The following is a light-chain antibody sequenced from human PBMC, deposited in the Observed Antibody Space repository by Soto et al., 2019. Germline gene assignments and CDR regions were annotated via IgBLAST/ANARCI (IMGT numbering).Light chain of an antibody. V-gene: IGKV3-15*01. J-gene: IGKJ5*01. CDR3: QPYNNWPLT. Sequence: EKVMTQSPSTLSLSPGERYTLSCRASQSVSSNLAWYQQKPGQAPRLLIYGAYSRATGITVRFSGSGSGTEFTITTSSLQYEDFEVYYCQPYNNWPLTFGQGTRLDIK. CDR2: GAY. CDR1: QSVSSN.